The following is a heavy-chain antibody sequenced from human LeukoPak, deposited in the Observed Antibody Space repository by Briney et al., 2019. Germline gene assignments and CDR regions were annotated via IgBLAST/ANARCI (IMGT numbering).Heavy chain of an antibody. J-gene: IGHJ6*02. CDR1: GGSFSGYY. V-gene: IGHV4-34*01. CDR3: ARGVAAAGIAAYYYGMDV. D-gene: IGHD6-13*01. CDR2: INHSGST. Sequence: SETLSLTCAVYGGSFSGYYWSWIRQPPGKGLEWIGEINHSGSTNYNPSLKSRVTISVDTSKNQFSLKLSSVTAADTAVYYCARGVAAAGIAAYYYGMDVWGQGTTVTVSS.